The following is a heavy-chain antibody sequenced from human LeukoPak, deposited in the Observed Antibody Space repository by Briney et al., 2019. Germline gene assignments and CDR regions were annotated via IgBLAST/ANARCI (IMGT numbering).Heavy chain of an antibody. Sequence: ASVKVSCKASGYTFTGYYMHWVRQAPGQGLEWMGWINPNSGGTNYAQKFQGRVTMTRDTSISTAYMELSRLRSDDTAGYYCARDLVYYDSSGYPDYWGQGALVTVSS. V-gene: IGHV1-2*02. J-gene: IGHJ4*02. CDR1: GYTFTGYY. CDR2: INPNSGGT. CDR3: ARDLVYYDSSGYPDY. D-gene: IGHD3-22*01.